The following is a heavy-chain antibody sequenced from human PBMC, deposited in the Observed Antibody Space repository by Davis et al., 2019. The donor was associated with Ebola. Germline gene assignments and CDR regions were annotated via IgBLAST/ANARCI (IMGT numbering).Heavy chain of an antibody. Sequence: SETLSLTCTVSGGSISSGGYYWSWIRQHPGKGLEWIGYIYYSGSTYYNPSLKSRVTISVDTSKNQFSLKLSSVTAADTAVYYCARWPHPSDAIVYDYYYGMDAWGQGTTVTVSS. V-gene: IGHV4-31*03. D-gene: IGHD3-16*02. CDR1: GGSISSGGYY. CDR2: IYYSGST. J-gene: IGHJ6*02. CDR3: ARWPHPSDAIVYDYYYGMDA.